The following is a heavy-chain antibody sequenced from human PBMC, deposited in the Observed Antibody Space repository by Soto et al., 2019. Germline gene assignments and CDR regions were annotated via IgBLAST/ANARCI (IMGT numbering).Heavy chain of an antibody. CDR3: ARDVEGKDYGSGSPTSANYYYYYGMDV. Sequence: GGSLRLSCAASGFTFSSYAMHWVRQAPGKGLEWVAVISYDGSNKYYADSVKGRFTISRDNSKNTLYLQMNSLRAEDTAVYYCARDVEGKDYGSGSPTSANYYYYYGMDVWGQGTTVTVSS. D-gene: IGHD3-10*01. J-gene: IGHJ6*02. V-gene: IGHV3-30-3*01. CDR1: GFTFSSYA. CDR2: ISYDGSNK.